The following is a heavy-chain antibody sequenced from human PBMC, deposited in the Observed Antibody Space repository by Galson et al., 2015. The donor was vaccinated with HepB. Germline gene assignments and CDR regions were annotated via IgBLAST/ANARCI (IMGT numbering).Heavy chain of an antibody. CDR3: ARDLLPAYYYDSSGYYSLFAY. D-gene: IGHD3-22*01. J-gene: IGHJ4*02. Sequence: SLRLSCAASGFTFSSYGIHWVRQAPDKGLEWVAVIWYDGSNKYYADSVKGRFTISRDNSKNTLYLQMNSLRAEDTAVYYCARDLLPAYYYDSSGYYSLFAYWGQGTLVTVSS. CDR2: IWYDGSNK. CDR1: GFTFSSYG. V-gene: IGHV3-33*01.